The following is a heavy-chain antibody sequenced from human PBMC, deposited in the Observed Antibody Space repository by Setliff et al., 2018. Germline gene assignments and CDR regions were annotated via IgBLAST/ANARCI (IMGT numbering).Heavy chain of an antibody. J-gene: IGHJ4*02. CDR3: LRLVRYCTTIACHRTLGEEV. CDR1: GYNFAESI. CDR2: ISAYNGHT. Sequence: GASVKVSCKASGYNFAESIVSWVRQAPGQGLEWMGWISAYNGHTYSAQKFQARVTLTTDTSTNMAYMELRGLRSDDTATYYCLRLVRYCTTIACHRTLGEEVWGQGTLVTVSS. D-gene: IGHD2-8*01. V-gene: IGHV1-18*01.